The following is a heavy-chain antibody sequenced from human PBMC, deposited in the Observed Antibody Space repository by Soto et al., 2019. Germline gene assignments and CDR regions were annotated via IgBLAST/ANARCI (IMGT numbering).Heavy chain of an antibody. V-gene: IGHV4-30-2*06. J-gene: IGHJ6*02. CDR3: ARAFYGVDL. CDR1: GGSITSGGDS. Sequence: TLSLTFTVSGGSITSGGDSWSWIRQSPGQGLEWIGYIYQSGSAFYNPSLKTRATILVDRSKNQFSLNLTSVTAADAAVYYCARAFYGVDLWGQGTTVTV. CDR2: IYQSGSA.